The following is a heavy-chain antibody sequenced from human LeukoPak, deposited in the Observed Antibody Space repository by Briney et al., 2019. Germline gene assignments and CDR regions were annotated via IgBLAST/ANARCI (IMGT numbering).Heavy chain of an antibody. J-gene: IGHJ4*02. CDR3: ARGSFLGQRFLEWLSRH. Sequence: ASVKVSCKASGYTFTSYDINWVRQATGQGLEWMGWMNPNSGNTGYAQKFQGGVTMTRNTSISTAYMELSSLRSEDTAVYYCARGSFLGQRFLEWLSRHWGQGTLVTVSS. V-gene: IGHV1-8*01. D-gene: IGHD3-3*01. CDR1: GYTFTSYD. CDR2: MNPNSGNT.